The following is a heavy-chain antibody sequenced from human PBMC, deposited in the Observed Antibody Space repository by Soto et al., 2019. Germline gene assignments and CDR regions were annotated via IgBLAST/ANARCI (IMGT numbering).Heavy chain of an antibody. CDR3: AREGLRWVDGFDY. Sequence: QVQLVQSGAEVQKPGSSVKVSCKASGGTFSSYTISWVRQAPGQGLEWMGRIIPILGIANYAQKFQGRVTITADKSTSTAYMELSSLRSEDTAVYYCAREGLRWVDGFDYWGQGTLVTVSS. CDR1: GGTFSSYT. CDR2: IIPILGIA. V-gene: IGHV1-69*08. D-gene: IGHD5-12*01. J-gene: IGHJ4*02.